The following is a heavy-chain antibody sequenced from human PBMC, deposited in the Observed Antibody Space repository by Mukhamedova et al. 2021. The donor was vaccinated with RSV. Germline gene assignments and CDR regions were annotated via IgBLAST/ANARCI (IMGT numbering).Heavy chain of an antibody. J-gene: IGHJ2*01. D-gene: IGHD3-22*01. Sequence: VRQAPGKGLEWVSGISWNSGSIGYADSVKGRFTISRDNAKNSLYLQMNSLRAEDTALYYCVKDIDPYYYDSSGGFGDWYFDLWGR. CDR2: ISWNSGSI. CDR3: VKDIDPYYYDSSGGFGDWYFDL. V-gene: IGHV3-9*01.